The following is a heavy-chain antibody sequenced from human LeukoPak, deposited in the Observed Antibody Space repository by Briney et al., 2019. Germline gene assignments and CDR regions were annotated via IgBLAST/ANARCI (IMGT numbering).Heavy chain of an antibody. D-gene: IGHD6-13*01. CDR3: ARDKRFIAAASGMDV. CDR1: GFTFGSYS. CDR2: ISSSSSTI. V-gene: IGHV3-48*04. Sequence: GGSLRLSCAASGFTFGSYSMNWVRQAPGKGLEWVSYISSSSSTIYYADSVKGRFTISRDNAKNSLYLQMNSLRAEDTAVYYCARDKRFIAAASGMDVWGQGTTVTVPS. J-gene: IGHJ6*02.